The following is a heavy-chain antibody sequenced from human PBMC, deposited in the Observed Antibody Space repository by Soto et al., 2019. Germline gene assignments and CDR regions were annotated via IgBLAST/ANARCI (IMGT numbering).Heavy chain of an antibody. V-gene: IGHV4-31*03. J-gene: IGHJ5*02. CDR1: GGSINSWGDY. D-gene: IGHD2-15*01. CDR2: IYYSGST. Sequence: HSETLSLTCTVSGGSINSWGDYWTWIRQHPGKGLEWIGYIYYSGSTYYNPSLKSRVTISVDTSKNQFSLKLSSVTAADTAVYYCARVKGYCSGGSCPWVFGWFDPWGQGTLVTVSS. CDR3: ARVKGYCSGGSCPWVFGWFDP.